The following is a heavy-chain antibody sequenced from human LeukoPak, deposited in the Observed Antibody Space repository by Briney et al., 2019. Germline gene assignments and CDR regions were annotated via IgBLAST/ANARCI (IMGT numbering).Heavy chain of an antibody. J-gene: IGHJ4*02. Sequence: GGSLRLSCAASGFIFSRYGMSWVRQAPGKGLEWVSAISGSGGTTYYTDSVKGRFTISRDDSKNTLYLQINSLRAEDTAIYYCAKDYYDSYYFDSWGQGTLVTVSS. V-gene: IGHV3-23*01. CDR1: GFIFSRYG. D-gene: IGHD3-22*01. CDR3: AKDYYDSYYFDS. CDR2: ISGSGGTT.